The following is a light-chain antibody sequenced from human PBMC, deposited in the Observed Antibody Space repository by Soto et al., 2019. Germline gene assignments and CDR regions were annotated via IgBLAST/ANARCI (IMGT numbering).Light chain of an antibody. CDR2: DVR. CDR1: SSDVGAYNY. J-gene: IGLJ3*02. V-gene: IGLV2-14*01. Sequence: QSVLTQPASVSGSPGQSITISCTGTSSDVGAYNYVSWYQQHPGKAPKLMIYDVRNRPSGVSNRFSGSKSGNTASLIISGLQAEDEADYYCSSYTSSSTLVFGGGTKVTVL. CDR3: SSYTSSSTLV.